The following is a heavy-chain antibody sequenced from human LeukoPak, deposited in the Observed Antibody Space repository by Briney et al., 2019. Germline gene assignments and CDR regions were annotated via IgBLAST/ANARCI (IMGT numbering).Heavy chain of an antibody. J-gene: IGHJ4*02. Sequence: GGSLRLSCAASGFTFSSHWMSWVRQAPGKGLEWVANIKQDGSEKYYVDSVKGRFTISRDNPKNSPYLQMNSLRAEDTAVYYCAKNYYDSSGTYWGQGTLVTVSS. CDR2: IKQDGSEK. D-gene: IGHD3-22*01. CDR1: GFTFSSHW. CDR3: AKNYYDSSGTY. V-gene: IGHV3-7*01.